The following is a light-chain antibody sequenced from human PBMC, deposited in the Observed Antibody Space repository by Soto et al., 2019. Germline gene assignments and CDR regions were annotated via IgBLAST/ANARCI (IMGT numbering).Light chain of an antibody. J-gene: IGKJ4*01. CDR3: QQSYIAPLT. V-gene: IGKV1-39*01. CDR2: AAS. CDR1: QSITGY. Sequence: DIQMTQSPSSLSASVGDRVTITCRASQSITGYLNWYQQKPGEAPKLLIYAASTLQSGVPSRFSGSGSGTDFTLTISSLQPEDFATYYCQQSYIAPLTFGGGTRVEI.